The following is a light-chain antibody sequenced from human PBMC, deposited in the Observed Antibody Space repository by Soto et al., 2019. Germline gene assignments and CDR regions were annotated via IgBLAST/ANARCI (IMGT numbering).Light chain of an antibody. J-gene: IGKJ1*01. V-gene: IGKV1-39*01. CDR3: QQSYSTLWT. CDR1: LGISNY. CDR2: AAS. Sequence: DIQMTQSPSSLSASVGDRVTITCRSSLGISNYLNWYLQKPGKAPKLLIYAASSMQSGVPSRFSGSGSGTDFTLTISSLQPEDFATYYCQQSYSTLWTFGQGTKVDIK.